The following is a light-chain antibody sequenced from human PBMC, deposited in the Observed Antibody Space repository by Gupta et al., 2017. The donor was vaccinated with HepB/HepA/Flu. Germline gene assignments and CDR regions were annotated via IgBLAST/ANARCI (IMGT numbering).Light chain of an antibody. J-gene: IGLJ2*01. CDR2: DVS. V-gene: IGLV2-11*01. Sequence: SALTQPRSVSGSHGQSVTISCPGTSSDVGGYNYVSWYQQHPGKPPKLMIYDVSKRPSGVPVRFSGSKSGNTASLTISGLQAEDESDYYCCSYAGSYTLVVFGGGTKLTVL. CDR1: SSDVGGYNY. CDR3: CSYAGSYTLVV.